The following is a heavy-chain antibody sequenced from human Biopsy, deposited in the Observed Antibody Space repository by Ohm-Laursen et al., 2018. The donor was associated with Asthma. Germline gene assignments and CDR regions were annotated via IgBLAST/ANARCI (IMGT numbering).Heavy chain of an antibody. CDR2: IYWIDDK. CDR3: TRHNDY. CDR1: GFSLKIGAVG. V-gene: IGHV2-5*01. Sequence: TQTLTLTCTFSGFSLKIGAVGVGWIRQPPGKAPECLAVIYWIDDKYYSPPLRTRLTISKGSSEDQVVLTMTNMGPVDTATYYCTRHNDYWGPGILVTVSS. D-gene: IGHD1-14*01. J-gene: IGHJ4*02.